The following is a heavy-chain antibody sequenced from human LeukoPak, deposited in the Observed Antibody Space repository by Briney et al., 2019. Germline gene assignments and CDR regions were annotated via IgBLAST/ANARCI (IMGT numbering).Heavy chain of an antibody. CDR3: AKVLSKYQLQYYYMDV. CDR2: ISGSGGST. D-gene: IGHD2-2*01. J-gene: IGHJ6*03. Sequence: GGSLRLSCAASGFTFSSYAMSWVRQAPGKGLEWVSAISGSGGSTYYADSVKGRFTISRDNSKNTLYLQMNSLRAEDTAVYYCAKVLSKYQLQYYYMDVWGKGTTVTVSS. CDR1: GFTFSSYA. V-gene: IGHV3-23*01.